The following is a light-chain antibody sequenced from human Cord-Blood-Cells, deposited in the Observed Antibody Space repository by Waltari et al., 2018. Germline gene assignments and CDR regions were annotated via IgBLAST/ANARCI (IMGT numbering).Light chain of an antibody. V-gene: IGLV3-1*01. Sequence: SYELTQPPSVSVSPGQPASITCSGDKLGDKYACWYQQKPGQYPVLVIYQDSKRPSGIPERFSGSNSGNTATLTISGTQAMDEADYYCQAWDSSTAGVFGGGTKLTVL. CDR3: QAWDSSTAGV. J-gene: IGLJ2*01. CDR1: KLGDKY. CDR2: QDS.